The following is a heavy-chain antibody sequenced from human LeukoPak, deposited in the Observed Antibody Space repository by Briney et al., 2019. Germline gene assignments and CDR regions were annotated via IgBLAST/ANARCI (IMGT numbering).Heavy chain of an antibody. D-gene: IGHD2-8*02. J-gene: IGHJ4*02. Sequence: GGSLRLSCAASGFTFSTFAMIWVRQPPGKGLEWVSSIFPSGGEIHYADSVRGRFTISRDNSKSTLYLQMNSLRAEDTAIYYCATYRQVLLPFESWGQGTLVTVSS. CDR3: ATYRQVLLPFES. CDR2: IFPSGGEI. V-gene: IGHV3-23*01. CDR1: GFTFSTFA.